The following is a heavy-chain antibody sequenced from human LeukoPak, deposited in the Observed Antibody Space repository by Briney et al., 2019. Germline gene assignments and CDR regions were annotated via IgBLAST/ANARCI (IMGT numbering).Heavy chain of an antibody. Sequence: GGSLRLSCAASGFTFSSYSMNWVRQAPGRGLEWVSYISSSSSSSTIYYADSVKGRFTISRDNAKNSLYLQMNSLRAEDTAVYYCAGDSYGRAFDYWGQGTLVTVSS. V-gene: IGHV3-48*04. D-gene: IGHD5-18*01. J-gene: IGHJ4*02. CDR2: ISSSSSSSTI. CDR3: AGDSYGRAFDY. CDR1: GFTFSSYS.